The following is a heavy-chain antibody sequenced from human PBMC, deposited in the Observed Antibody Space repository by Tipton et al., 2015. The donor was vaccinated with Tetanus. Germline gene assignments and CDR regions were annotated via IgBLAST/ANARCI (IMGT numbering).Heavy chain of an antibody. CDR3: ARWGVLGLQHYLDY. D-gene: IGHD1-1*01. Sequence: SLRLSCAASGFSISTCYINWVRQAPGKGLEWVSVIYSGGDTFYADSVKGRFTISRDNSKNTVYLQMNSLRVEDTAEYYCARWGVLGLQHYLDYWGQGTLVTVSS. J-gene: IGHJ4*02. CDR2: IYSGGDT. V-gene: IGHV3-53*01. CDR1: GFSISTCY.